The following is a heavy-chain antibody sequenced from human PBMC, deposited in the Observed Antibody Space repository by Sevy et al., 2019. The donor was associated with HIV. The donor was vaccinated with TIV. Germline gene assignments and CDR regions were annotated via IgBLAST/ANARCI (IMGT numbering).Heavy chain of an antibody. D-gene: IGHD1-26*01. J-gene: IGHJ4*02. CDR1: GFTFRSYS. Sequence: GGSLRLSCAASGFTFRSYSMSWVRQAPGKGLEWVSVIGGSGATTYYADSVKGRFTISRDNSKNTLYLQMNSLRADDTAIYYWAKRLSVSGPYDYWGQGTLVTVSS. CDR3: AKRLSVSGPYDY. V-gene: IGHV3-23*01. CDR2: IGGSGATT.